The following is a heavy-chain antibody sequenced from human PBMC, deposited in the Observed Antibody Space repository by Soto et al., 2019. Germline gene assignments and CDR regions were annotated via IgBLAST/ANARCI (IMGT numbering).Heavy chain of an antibody. CDR2: ISYDGSNQ. V-gene: IGHV3-30-3*01. J-gene: IGHJ4*02. CDR1: GFTFSDFE. D-gene: IGHD1-7*01. Sequence: QVQLVESGGGVVQPGRSLRLSCSASGFTFSDFEMYWVRQGPGKGLDWVSFISYDGSNQYYAGSVKGRFTVSRDNSKNPLFLLMHSLRPEDTAVYFCARRTGTAPRFDYWGQGTLVTVSS. CDR3: ARRTGTAPRFDY.